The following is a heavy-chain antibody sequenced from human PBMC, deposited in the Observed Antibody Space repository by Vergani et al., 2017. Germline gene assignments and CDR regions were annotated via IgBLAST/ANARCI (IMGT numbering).Heavy chain of an antibody. CDR2: ISYDGSNK. J-gene: IGHJ6*02. CDR3: ARDLYRAYYYGMDV. Sequence: VQLVESGGGLVKPGGSLRLSCAASGFTFSSYSMNWVRQAPGKGLEWVAVISYDGSNKYYADSVKGRFTISRDNSKNTLYLQMNSLRAEDTAVYYCARDLYRAYYYGMDVWGQGTTVTVSS. CDR1: GFTFSSYS. V-gene: IGHV3-30*03. D-gene: IGHD4-11*01.